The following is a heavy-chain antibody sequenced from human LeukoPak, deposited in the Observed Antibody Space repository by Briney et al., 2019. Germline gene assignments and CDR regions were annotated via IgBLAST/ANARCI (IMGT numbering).Heavy chain of an antibody. Sequence: PSETLALTCGVSGASITTTSFDWAWIPQPPGQDFEWIATISSSGTAYYNPSLMSRVTISVDTSKNQFSLDLRSVTAADTGLFYCARFKGGTGFDYWGQGILVIVSS. V-gene: IGHV4-39*01. CDR2: ISSSGTA. J-gene: IGHJ4*02. CDR1: GASITTTSFD. CDR3: ARFKGGTGFDY. D-gene: IGHD1-26*01.